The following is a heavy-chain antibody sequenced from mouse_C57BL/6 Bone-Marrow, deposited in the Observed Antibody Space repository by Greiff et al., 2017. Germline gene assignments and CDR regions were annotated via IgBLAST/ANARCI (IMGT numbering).Heavy chain of an antibody. D-gene: IGHD1-1*01. CDR2: IHPNSGST. Sequence: QVQLQQPGAELVKPGASVKLSCKASGYTFTSYWMHWVKQRPGQGLEWIGMIHPNSGSTNYNEKFKSKATLTVDKSSSTAYMQLSSLTSEDSAVYYCAGDYYGSTLFAYWGKGTLVTVSA. CDR1: GYTFTSYW. V-gene: IGHV1-64*01. J-gene: IGHJ3*01. CDR3: AGDYYGSTLFAY.